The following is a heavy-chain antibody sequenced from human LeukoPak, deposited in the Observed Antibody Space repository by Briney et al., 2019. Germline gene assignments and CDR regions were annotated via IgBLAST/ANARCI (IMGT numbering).Heavy chain of an antibody. Sequence: PGGSLRLSCEASGFSFSSYSMNWVRQAPGKGLEWVSSISSSSVYVYYADSVKSRFTLSRDNAKNVVYLQMNSLRAEDTAVYYCARDHCSGASCYSTYYYYYGMDVWGQGTTVTVSS. V-gene: IGHV3-21*06. CDR3: ARDHCSGASCYSTYYYYYGMDV. D-gene: IGHD2-15*01. CDR2: ISSSSVYV. J-gene: IGHJ6*02. CDR1: GFSFSSYS.